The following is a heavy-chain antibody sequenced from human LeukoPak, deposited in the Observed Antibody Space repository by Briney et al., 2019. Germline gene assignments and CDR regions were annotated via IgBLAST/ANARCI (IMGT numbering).Heavy chain of an antibody. Sequence: GGSLRLSCAASGFTFSSYGMHWVRQAPGKGLEWVAVISYDGSNKYYADSVKGRFTISRDNSKNTLYLQMNSLRAEDTAVYYCARDRGGGLEMYYFDYWGQGTLVTVSS. CDR2: ISYDGSNK. V-gene: IGHV3-30*03. D-gene: IGHD3/OR15-3a*01. CDR3: ARDRGGGLEMYYFDY. J-gene: IGHJ4*02. CDR1: GFTFSSYG.